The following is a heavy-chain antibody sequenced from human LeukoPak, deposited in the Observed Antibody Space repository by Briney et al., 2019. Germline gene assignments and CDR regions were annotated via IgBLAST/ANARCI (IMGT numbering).Heavy chain of an antibody. J-gene: IGHJ4*02. V-gene: IGHV3-7*01. CDR1: GFIFSSYW. CDR3: ARDAGYGYDRFDY. D-gene: IGHD5-18*01. CDR2: IKEDGSDK. Sequence: PGRSLRLSCAASGFIFSSYWMAWVRQAPGKGLEWVANIKEDGSDKNYVDSVKGRFTISRDNAKNSLYLQMNSLRAEDRAVYYCARDAGYGYDRFDYWGQGTQVTVSS.